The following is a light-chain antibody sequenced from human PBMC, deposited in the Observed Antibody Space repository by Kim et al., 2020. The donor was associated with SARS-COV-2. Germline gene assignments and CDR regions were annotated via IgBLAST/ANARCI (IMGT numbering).Light chain of an antibody. Sequence: GDRVTITCRASESISTWLAWYQQKPGKAPKLLIYDASNLQSGVPLRFSGSGSGTEFTLTISSLQPDDFATYYCQQYNSYWTFGQGTKV. CDR1: ESISTW. J-gene: IGKJ1*01. CDR2: DAS. V-gene: IGKV1-5*01. CDR3: QQYNSYWT.